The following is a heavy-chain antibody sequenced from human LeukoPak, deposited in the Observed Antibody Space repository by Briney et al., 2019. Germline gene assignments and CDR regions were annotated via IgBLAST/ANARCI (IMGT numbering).Heavy chain of an antibody. Sequence: GRSLRLSCAASGFTFSSYGMHWVRQAPGKGLEWVAVIWYDGSNKYYADSVKGRFTVSRDNSKNTLYLQMNSLRAEDTAVYYCARDCSSTSCYVFWEPGYGMDVWGQGTTVTVSS. D-gene: IGHD2-2*01. CDR3: ARDCSSTSCYVFWEPGYGMDV. CDR2: IWYDGSNK. V-gene: IGHV3-33*01. CDR1: GFTFSSYG. J-gene: IGHJ6*02.